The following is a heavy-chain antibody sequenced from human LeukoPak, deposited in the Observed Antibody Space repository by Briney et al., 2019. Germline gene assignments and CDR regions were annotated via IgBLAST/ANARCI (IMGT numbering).Heavy chain of an antibody. CDR3: ARMWGSSWSYFDF. V-gene: IGHV3-48*04. D-gene: IGHD6-13*01. J-gene: IGHJ4*02. CDR1: GFTFSSYS. Sequence: GGSLRLSCTASGFTFSSYSMNWVRQAPGKGLEWVSYISSGSTTIYYADSVKGRFTISRDNAKNSLYLQMNSLRAEDTAVYYCARMWGSSWSYFDFWGQGTLVTVSS. CDR2: ISSGSTTI.